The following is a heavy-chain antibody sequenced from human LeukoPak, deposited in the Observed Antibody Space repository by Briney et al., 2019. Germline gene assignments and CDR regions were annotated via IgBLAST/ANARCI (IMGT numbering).Heavy chain of an antibody. Sequence: ESGPTLVKPTQTLTQTCTFSGFSLSTSEVGVGWIRQPPGKALEWLALIYWDDDKRYSPSLKSRLTITKDTPKNQVVLTMTNMDPVDTATYYCAHRPVIGAPFDSWGQGTLVTVSS. D-gene: IGHD2/OR15-2a*01. J-gene: IGHJ4*02. CDR3: AHRPVIGAPFDS. CDR1: GFSLSTSEVG. V-gene: IGHV2-5*02. CDR2: IYWDDDK.